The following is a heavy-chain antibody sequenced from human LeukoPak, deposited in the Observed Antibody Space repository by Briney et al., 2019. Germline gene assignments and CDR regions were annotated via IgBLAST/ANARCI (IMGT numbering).Heavy chain of an antibody. J-gene: IGHJ6*02. V-gene: IGHV3-43*02. CDR3: TKAFRPYHYDSRGYYSHYYYGMDV. CDR2: ISGDGGST. CDR1: GFTFDDYA. D-gene: IGHD3-22*01. Sequence: PGGSLRLSCAASGFTFDDYAMHWVRQAPGKGLEWVSLISGDGGSTYYADSVKGRFTISRDNSKNSLYLQMNSLRTEDTALYYCTKAFRPYHYDSRGYYSHYYYGMDVWGQGTTVTVSS.